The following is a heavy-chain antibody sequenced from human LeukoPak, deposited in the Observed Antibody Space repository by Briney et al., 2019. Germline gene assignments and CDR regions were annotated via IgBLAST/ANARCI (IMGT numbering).Heavy chain of an antibody. J-gene: IGHJ6*02. V-gene: IGHV3-49*04. CDR3: SRGPIQLWVHNGVDV. D-gene: IGHD5-18*01. Sequence: GWSLRLSCTTSGFNFGDHAMTWVRQASGKGLEWVGFIRSKAYRGTTEYAASVKGRFTISRDDSKSVVYLQMNSLKSEDTAVYYCSRGPIQLWVHNGVDVWGQGTTVTVSS. CDR2: IRSKAYRGTT. CDR1: GFNFGDHA.